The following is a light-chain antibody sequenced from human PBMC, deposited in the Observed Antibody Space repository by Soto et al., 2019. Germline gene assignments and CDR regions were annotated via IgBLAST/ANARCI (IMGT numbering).Light chain of an antibody. CDR3: SSYTTSGTPV. CDR2: EVS. Sequence: QSALTQPASVSGSPGQSITISCTGTSSDVGGYNYVSWYQQNPGTAPKVMIYEVSNRPSWVSNRFSGSKSGNTASLTISGLQAEDEADYYCSSYTTSGTPVFGGGTKVTVL. J-gene: IGLJ3*02. V-gene: IGLV2-14*01. CDR1: SSDVGGYNY.